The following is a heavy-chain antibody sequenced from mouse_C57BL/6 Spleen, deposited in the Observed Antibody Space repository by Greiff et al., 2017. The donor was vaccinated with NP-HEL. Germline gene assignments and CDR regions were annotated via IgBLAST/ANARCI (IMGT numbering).Heavy chain of an antibody. J-gene: IGHJ2*01. CDR3: ARQGPKYYGSSRFFDY. CDR1: GFTFSSYT. V-gene: IGHV5-9*01. CDR2: ISGGGGNT. D-gene: IGHD1-1*01. Sequence: VQLVESGGGLVKPGGSLKLSCAASGFTFSSYTMSWVRQTPEKRLEWVATISGGGGNTYYPDSVKGRFTISRDNAKNTLYLQMSSLRSEDTALYYCARQGPKYYGSSRFFDYWGQGTTLTVSS.